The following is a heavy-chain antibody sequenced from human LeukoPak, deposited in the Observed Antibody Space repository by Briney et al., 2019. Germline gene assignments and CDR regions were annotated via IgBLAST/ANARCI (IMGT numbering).Heavy chain of an antibody. D-gene: IGHD2-2*01. CDR2: ISGSGGST. CDR1: GFTFSSYA. Sequence: GGSLRLSCAASGFTFSSYAMSWVRQAPGKGLEWVSAISGSGGSTYYADSVKGRFTISRDNSKNTLYLQMNSLRAEDTAVYYCAKDVEYCSSTSCASAFHYWGQGTLSPSPQ. J-gene: IGHJ4*02. V-gene: IGHV3-23*01. CDR3: AKDVEYCSSTSCASAFHY.